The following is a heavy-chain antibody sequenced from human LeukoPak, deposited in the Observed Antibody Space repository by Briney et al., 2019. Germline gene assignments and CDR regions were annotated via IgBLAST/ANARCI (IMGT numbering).Heavy chain of an antibody. J-gene: IGHJ4*02. D-gene: IGHD3/OR15-3a*01. CDR3: ARDLMRFLDWVN. CDR1: GFSLSNYA. Sequence: PGGSLRLSCVVSGFSLSNYAMNWVRQAPGKGPEWASYISSANSHIYYADSVKGRFIISRDNAKNSLYLQMNSLRAEDTAVYYCARDLMRFLDWVNWGRGTLVTVSS. V-gene: IGHV3-21*01. CDR2: ISSANSHI.